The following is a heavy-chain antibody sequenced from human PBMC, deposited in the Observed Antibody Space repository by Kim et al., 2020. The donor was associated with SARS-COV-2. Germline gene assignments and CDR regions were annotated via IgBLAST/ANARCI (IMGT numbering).Heavy chain of an antibody. CDR2: INHSGST. V-gene: IGHV4-34*01. D-gene: IGHD6-19*01. J-gene: IGHJ6*01. CDR1: GASFSGYY. Sequence: SETLSLTCAVYGASFSGYYWSWIRQPPGKGLEWIGEINHSGSTNYNPSLKSRVTISVDTSKNQFSLKLSSVTAADTAVYYCARGRSSGWYYYYYGMDVWG. CDR3: ARGRSSGWYYYYYGMDV.